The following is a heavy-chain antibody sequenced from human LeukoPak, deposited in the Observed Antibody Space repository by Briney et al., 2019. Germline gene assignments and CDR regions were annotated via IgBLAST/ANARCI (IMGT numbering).Heavy chain of an antibody. Sequence: GGSLRLSCAASGFTFSDYYMGWIRQAPGKGLEWVSYIGTSDSEIYYADSVKGRFAISRDNAKKSLYLQMNSLRAEDTAVYYCTRGHYDMAVWGQGTTVIVSS. V-gene: IGHV3-11*01. CDR3: TRGHYDMAV. CDR2: IGTSDSEI. J-gene: IGHJ6*02. CDR1: GFTFSDYY.